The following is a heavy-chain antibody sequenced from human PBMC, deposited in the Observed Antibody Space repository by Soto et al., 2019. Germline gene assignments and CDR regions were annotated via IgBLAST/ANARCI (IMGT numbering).Heavy chain of an antibody. Sequence: GGSLRLSCAASGFRFSAFGMHWVRQAPGQGLEWLAVISYDGSNKYYADSVKGRITISRDNSKNIVYLKMNSLRAEDTAVYYCAKEKSGAYSSNWYQGLEYFEHWGQGTLVTVSS. J-gene: IGHJ1*01. CDR2: ISYDGSNK. CDR1: GFRFSAFG. D-gene: IGHD6-13*01. CDR3: AKEKSGAYSSNWYQGLEYFEH. V-gene: IGHV3-30*18.